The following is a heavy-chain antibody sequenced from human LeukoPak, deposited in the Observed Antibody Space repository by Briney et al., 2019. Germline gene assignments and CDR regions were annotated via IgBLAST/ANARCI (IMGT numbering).Heavy chain of an antibody. CDR1: GFTFSNYG. J-gene: IGHJ4*02. D-gene: IGHD3-10*01. CDR3: ARVTTSGSYKFDN. V-gene: IGHV3-30*03. CDR2: ISYDESNK. Sequence: QPGRSLRLSCAASGFTFSNYGMHWVRQAPGKGLEWVAVISYDESNKYYADSVKGRFTISRDNSKNTLYLQMNSLRAEDTAVYYCARVTTSGSYKFDNWGQGTLVTVSS.